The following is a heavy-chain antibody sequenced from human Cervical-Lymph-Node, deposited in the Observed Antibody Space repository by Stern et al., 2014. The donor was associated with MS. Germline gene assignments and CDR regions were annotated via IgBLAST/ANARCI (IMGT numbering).Heavy chain of an antibody. CDR3: ARLVMTGAFDI. CDR1: GYNFTTYW. CDR2: IYPGDSDI. V-gene: IGHV5-51*04. D-gene: IGHD2-21*02. Sequence: EVQLVESGVEVKKPGESLKISCKGSGYNFTTYWIGWVRQMPGKGLEWMGIIYPGDSDIRYSPSFQGRVPISAEKPIRTAYMQWNSLKASDPAIYYCARLVMTGAFDIWGQGTMVTASS. J-gene: IGHJ3*02.